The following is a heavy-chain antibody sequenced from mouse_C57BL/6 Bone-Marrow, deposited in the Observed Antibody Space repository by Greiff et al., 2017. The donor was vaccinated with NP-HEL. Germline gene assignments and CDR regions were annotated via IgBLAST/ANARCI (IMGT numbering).Heavy chain of an antibody. Sequence: EVKLMESGPELVKPGASVKMSCKASGYTFTSYVMHWVKQKPGQGLEWIGYIYPYNDGTKYNEKFKGKATLTSDKSSSTAYMELSSLTSEDSAVYYCARGGGYPWFAYWGQGTLVTVSA. V-gene: IGHV1-14*01. CDR1: GYTFTSYV. J-gene: IGHJ3*01. CDR3: ARGGGYPWFAY. D-gene: IGHD2-2*01. CDR2: IYPYNDGT.